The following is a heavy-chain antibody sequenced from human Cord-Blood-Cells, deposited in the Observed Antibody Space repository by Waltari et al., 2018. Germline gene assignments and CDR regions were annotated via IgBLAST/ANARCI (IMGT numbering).Heavy chain of an antibody. Sequence: QLQLQESGPGLVKPSETLSLTCTAPGGSISSSSYYWGWIRQPPGKGLEWIGSFYYSGRTYYNPSLKGRVTISVDTSKNQFSLKLSSVTAADTAVYYCARHSTGWLLYYFDYWGQGTLVTVSS. CDR3: ARHSTGWLLYYFDY. CDR2: FYYSGRT. D-gene: IGHD3-22*01. CDR1: GGSISSSSYY. V-gene: IGHV4-39*01. J-gene: IGHJ4*02.